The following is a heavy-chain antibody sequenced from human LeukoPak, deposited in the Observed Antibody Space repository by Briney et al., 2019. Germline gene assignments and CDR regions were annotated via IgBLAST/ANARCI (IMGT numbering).Heavy chain of an antibody. CDR3: AKGGYYYDSSGYYNFDY. CDR1: GFIFSDYG. D-gene: IGHD3-22*01. Sequence: GGSLRLSCAASGFIFSDYGMHWVRQAPGKGLEWVAVIWYDGSNKYYADSVKGRFTISRDNSKNTLYLQMNSLRAEDTAVYYCAKGGYYYDSSGYYNFDYWGQGTLVTVSS. J-gene: IGHJ4*02. CDR2: IWYDGSNK. V-gene: IGHV3-30*02.